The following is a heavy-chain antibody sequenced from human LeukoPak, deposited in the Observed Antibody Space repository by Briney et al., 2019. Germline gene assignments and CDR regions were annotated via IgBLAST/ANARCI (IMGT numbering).Heavy chain of an antibody. J-gene: IGHJ6*03. CDR3: ARGLRPADYYYYMDV. CDR1: GFTFSSYW. Sequence: GGSLRLSCAASGFTFSSYWMSWVRQAPGKGLEWVANINQDGSEKYYADSVKGRFTISGDNAKNSLYLQMNSLRAEDTAVYYCARGLRPADYYYYMDVWGKGTTVTISS. CDR2: INQDGSEK. V-gene: IGHV3-7*01. D-gene: IGHD5-12*01.